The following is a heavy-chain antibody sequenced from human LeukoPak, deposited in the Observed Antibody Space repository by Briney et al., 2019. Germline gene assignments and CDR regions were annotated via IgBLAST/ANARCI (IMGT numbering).Heavy chain of an antibody. CDR1: GGSISSYY. CDR2: FYYGGST. D-gene: IGHD6-19*01. CDR3: TTTTRGWYGVGDY. J-gene: IGHJ4*02. Sequence: PSETLSLTCTVSGGSISSYYWGWIRQPPGKGLEWIGSFYYGGSTYYNASLKSRVTISVDTSKNHFSLKLSSVTAADTAVYYCTTTTRGWYGVGDYWGQGTLVTVSS. V-gene: IGHV4-39*02.